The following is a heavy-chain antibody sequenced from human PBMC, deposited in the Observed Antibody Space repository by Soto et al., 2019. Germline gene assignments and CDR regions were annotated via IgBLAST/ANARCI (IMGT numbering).Heavy chain of an antibody. CDR2: TYYRSKWYN. Sequence: SPTLSLTCAISGDSVSSNSAAWNWIRQSPSRGLEWLGRTYYRSKWYNDYAVSVKSRITINPDTSKNQFSLQLNSVTPEDTAVYYCAKEAIVVVVAATLGMYYYYYGMDVWGQGTTVTVSS. D-gene: IGHD2-15*01. CDR1: GDSVSSNSAA. J-gene: IGHJ6*02. V-gene: IGHV6-1*01. CDR3: AKEAIVVVVAATLGMYYYYYGMDV.